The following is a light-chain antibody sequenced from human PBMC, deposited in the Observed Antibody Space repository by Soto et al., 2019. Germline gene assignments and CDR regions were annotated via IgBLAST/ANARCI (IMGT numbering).Light chain of an antibody. J-gene: IGLJ1*01. CDR2: EVT. CDR3: CSYVGSNIFYV. Sequence: QSALTQPASVSGSPGQSITISCTGTNSDLGTYNLVSWYQQHPGKAPKTIIYEVTKRPSGVSKRFSGSKSGNTASLTISGLQAKDEADYYCCSYVGSNIFYVFGTGTKVTVL. CDR1: NSDLGTYNL. V-gene: IGLV2-23*02.